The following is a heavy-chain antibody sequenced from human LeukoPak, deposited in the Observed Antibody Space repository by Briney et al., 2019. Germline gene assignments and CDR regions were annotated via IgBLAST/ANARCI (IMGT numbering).Heavy chain of an antibody. CDR3: ARDRDLQY. V-gene: IGHV5-51*01. CDR2: IYPGDSDV. CDR1: GYSFTSYW. J-gene: IGHJ4*02. Sequence: GESLKISCKTSGYSFTSYWIAWVRQVPGKGLEWMGIIYPGDSDVRYSPSFQGQVTISADKFLNTVYLQWRSLRASDSAIYYCARDRDLQYWGQGTLVTVSS. D-gene: IGHD1-14*01.